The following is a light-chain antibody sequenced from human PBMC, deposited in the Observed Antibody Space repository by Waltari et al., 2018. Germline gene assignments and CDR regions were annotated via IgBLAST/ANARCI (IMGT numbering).Light chain of an antibody. CDR2: DVT. V-gene: IGLV2-11*01. CDR3: CSYADTYTAV. J-gene: IGLJ3*02. CDR1: SSDVGGYSS. Sequence: QSALTQPRPVSGYPGQSVTIPCTGTSSDVGGYSSFSWYQQHPGKAPKLILYDVTQRPSGVPGRFSGSKSGNTASLTISGLQAEDEADYYCCSYADTYTAVFGGGTKVTVL.